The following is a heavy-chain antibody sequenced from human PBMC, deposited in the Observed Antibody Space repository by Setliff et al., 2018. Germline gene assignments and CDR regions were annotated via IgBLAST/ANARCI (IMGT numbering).Heavy chain of an antibody. V-gene: IGHV4-59*03. CDR1: GVSIRSFY. CDR3: ARGGYNSRSGYSAYYYDY. D-gene: IGHD3-3*01. J-gene: IGHJ4*02. Sequence: SETLSLTCTVSGVSIRSFYWTWIRQSPKRGLEWLGYAFHTGKTDYNPSLMSRVIISIDMSRKQFSLKLSSVTAADTAMYFCARGGYNSRSGYSAYYYDYWGPGILVTVSS. CDR2: AFHTGKT.